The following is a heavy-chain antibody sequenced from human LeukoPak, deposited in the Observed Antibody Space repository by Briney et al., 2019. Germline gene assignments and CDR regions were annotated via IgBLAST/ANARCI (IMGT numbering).Heavy chain of an antibody. CDR2: IDSDGSST. D-gene: IGHD2-15*01. CDR1: GFTYSSYW. Sequence: GGSLRLSCAASGFTYSSYWMHWVRQAPGKGLVWVSRIDSDGSSTIYADSAKGRFTISRDNAKNTLYLQMNSLRAEDTAVYYCARSGAPTLDYWGQGTLVIVSS. V-gene: IGHV3-74*01. J-gene: IGHJ4*02. CDR3: ARSGAPTLDY.